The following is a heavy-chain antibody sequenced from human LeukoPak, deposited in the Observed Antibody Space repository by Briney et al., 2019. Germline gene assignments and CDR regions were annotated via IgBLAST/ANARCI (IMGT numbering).Heavy chain of an antibody. CDR1: GGSFSAYY. CDR2: INHSGST. CDR3: ARKCGGGSCYNY. D-gene: IGHD2-15*01. Sequence: SETLSLTCAVYGGSFSAYYWSWIRQPPGKGLEWIGEINHSGSTNYNPSLKSRVTISIDTSKNQFPLKLSSVTAADTAVYYCARKCGGGSCYNYWGQGTLVTVSS. V-gene: IGHV4-34*01. J-gene: IGHJ4*02.